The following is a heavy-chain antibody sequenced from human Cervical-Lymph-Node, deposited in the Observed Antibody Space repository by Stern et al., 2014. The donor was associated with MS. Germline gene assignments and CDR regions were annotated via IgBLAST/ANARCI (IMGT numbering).Heavy chain of an antibody. CDR3: ARDRPGIVGAIDY. J-gene: IGHJ4*02. CDR2: IDPSGIN. Sequence: QVQLQESGPGLVKPSGTLPLTCAVSGGSISSNHWWSWVRQPPGKGLEMSGEIDPSGINNYNASLKIGVTISTDKSNTHFSLSLSCGTAADTAVYFCARDRPGIVGAIDYWGQGTLVTVSS. V-gene: IGHV4-4*02. CDR1: GGSISSNHW. D-gene: IGHD1-26*01.